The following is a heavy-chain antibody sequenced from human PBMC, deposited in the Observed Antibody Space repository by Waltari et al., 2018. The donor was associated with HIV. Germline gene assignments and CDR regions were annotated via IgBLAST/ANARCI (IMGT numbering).Heavy chain of an antibody. J-gene: IGHJ4*02. Sequence: QVQLQESGPGLVKPSQTLSLTCTVSGGCISSGTYYWSWIRQPAGKGLEWIGRIYTSGSTNYNPSLKSRLTISVDTSKNQFSLKLSSVTAADTAVYYCARTRIPSSGWYVDYWGQGTLVTVSS. CDR1: GGCISSGTYY. V-gene: IGHV4-61*02. CDR2: IYTSGST. D-gene: IGHD6-19*01. CDR3: ARTRIPSSGWYVDY.